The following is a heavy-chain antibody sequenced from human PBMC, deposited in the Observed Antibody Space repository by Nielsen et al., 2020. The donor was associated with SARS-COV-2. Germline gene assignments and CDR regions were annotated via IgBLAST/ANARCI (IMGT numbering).Heavy chain of an antibody. J-gene: IGHJ6*02. V-gene: IGHV3-30-3*01. CDR3: ARDKDDSSGYYYYYYYYGMDV. CDR1: GFTFSSYA. D-gene: IGHD3-22*01. Sequence: GESLRLSCAASGFTFSSYAMHWVRQAPGKGLEWVAVISYDGSNKYYADSVKGRFTISRDNSKNTLYLQMNSLRAEDTAVYYCARDKDDSSGYYYYYYYYGMDVWGQGTTVTVSS. CDR2: ISYDGSNK.